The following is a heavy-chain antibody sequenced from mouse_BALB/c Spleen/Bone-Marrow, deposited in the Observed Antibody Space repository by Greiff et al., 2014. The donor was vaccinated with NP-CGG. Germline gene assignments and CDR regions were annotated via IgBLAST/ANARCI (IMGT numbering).Heavy chain of an antibody. CDR3: ARAAYDPYAMDY. D-gene: IGHD2-3*01. CDR1: GYTLTSYY. CDR2: INPNNDGT. V-gene: IGHV1S81*02. Sequence: VQLQQSGAELVKPGASVKLSCKASGYTLTSYYMYWVKQRPGQGLEWIGEINPNNDGTNFSEKFKSKATLTVDKSSSTAYMQLSSLTSEDSAVYYCARAAYDPYAMDYWGQGTSVTVSS. J-gene: IGHJ4*01.